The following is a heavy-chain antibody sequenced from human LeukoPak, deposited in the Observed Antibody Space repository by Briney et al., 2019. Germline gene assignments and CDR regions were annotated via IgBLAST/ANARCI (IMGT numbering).Heavy chain of an antibody. J-gene: IGHJ4*02. Sequence: LETLSLTCAVYGGSFSGYYWSWIHQPPGKGLEWIGEINHSGSTNYNPSLRSRVTVSVHTSKNQLSLKLSSVTAADTAVYYCARQWLVSPLFDYWGQGTLVTVSS. D-gene: IGHD6-19*01. CDR2: INHSGST. V-gene: IGHV4-34*01. CDR1: GGSFSGYY. CDR3: ARQWLVSPLFDY.